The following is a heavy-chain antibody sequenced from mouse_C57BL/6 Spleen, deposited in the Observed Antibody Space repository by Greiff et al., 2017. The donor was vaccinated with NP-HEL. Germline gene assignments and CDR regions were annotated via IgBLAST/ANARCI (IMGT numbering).Heavy chain of an antibody. CDR2: IYPGGGYT. CDR1: GYTFTNYW. CDR3: ARSPYGTLHFDY. V-gene: IGHV1-63*01. Sequence: QVQLKQSGAELVRPGTSVKMSCKASGYTFTNYWIGWAKQRPGHGLEWIGDIYPGGGYTNYNEKFKGKATLTADKSSSTAYMQFSSLTSEDSAIYYCARSPYGTLHFDYWGQGTTLTVSS. J-gene: IGHJ2*01. D-gene: IGHD1-1*01.